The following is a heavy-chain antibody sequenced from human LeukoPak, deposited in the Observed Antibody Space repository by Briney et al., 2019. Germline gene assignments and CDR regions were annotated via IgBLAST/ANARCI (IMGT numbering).Heavy chain of an antibody. CDR3: ARASTQYSNYVGY. D-gene: IGHD4-11*01. Sequence: HGASVKVSCKASGYTFTSYGISWVRQAPGQGLEWMGWISAYNGNTNYAQKFQGRVTMTRDTSISTAYMELSRLRSDDTAVYYCARASTQYSNYVGYWGQGTLVTVSS. CDR1: GYTFTSYG. CDR2: ISAYNGNT. J-gene: IGHJ4*02. V-gene: IGHV1-18*01.